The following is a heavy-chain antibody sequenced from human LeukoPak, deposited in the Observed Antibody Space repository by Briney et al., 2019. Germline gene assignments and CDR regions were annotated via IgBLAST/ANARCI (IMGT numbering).Heavy chain of an antibody. Sequence: GGSLRLSCAASEFPVSSNYMTWVRQAPGKGLEWVSVIYSGGSTYYVDSVKGRFTISRDDSKNTLYLQMNSLRGEDTAVYYCARGTSTAYFQLYFASWGQGTLVTVSS. CDR3: ARGTSTAYFQLYFAS. CDR1: EFPVSSNY. J-gene: IGHJ4*02. D-gene: IGHD3-9*01. V-gene: IGHV3-53*01. CDR2: IYSGGST.